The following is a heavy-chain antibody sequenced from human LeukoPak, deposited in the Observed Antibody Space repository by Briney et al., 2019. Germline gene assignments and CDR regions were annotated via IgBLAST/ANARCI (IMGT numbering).Heavy chain of an antibody. J-gene: IGHJ6*04. Sequence: GGSLRLSCAVSEFTFSSYDMHWVRQAPGKGLEWVTFIQYDGSNKYYADSVKGRFTISRDNAKNSLYLQMNSLRAEETAVYYCAELGITMIGGVWGKGTTVTISS. CDR1: EFTFSSYD. V-gene: IGHV3-30*02. D-gene: IGHD3-10*02. CDR2: IQYDGSNK. CDR3: AELGITMIGGV.